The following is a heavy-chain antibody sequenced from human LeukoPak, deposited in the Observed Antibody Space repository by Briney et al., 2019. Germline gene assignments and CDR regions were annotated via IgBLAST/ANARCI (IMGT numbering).Heavy chain of an antibody. J-gene: IGHJ4*02. CDR1: GGSISGSY. CDR2: IYYTGNT. CDR3: ARHHIQHPHYFDY. D-gene: IGHD2-2*01. V-gene: IGHV4-59*08. Sequence: SSETLSLTCTVSGGSISGSYWSWIRQPPGKGLEWIAFIYYTGNTHYNPSLKSRVTISVDTSKNQFSLKLSAVTAADTAVYYCARHHIQHPHYFDYWGQGTLVTVSS.